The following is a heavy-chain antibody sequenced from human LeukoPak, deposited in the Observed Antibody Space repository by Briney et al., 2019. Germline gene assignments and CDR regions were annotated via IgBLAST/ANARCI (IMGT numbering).Heavy chain of an antibody. CDR2: INHSGST. CDR3: ARGVGYCSSAGCYYYYGMDV. CDR1: GGSFSGYY. V-gene: IGHV4-34*01. Sequence: PSETLSLTCAVYGGSFSGYYWSWIRQPPGKGLEWIGEINHSGSTNYNPSLKSRVTISVDTSKNQFSLKLSSVTAADTAVYYCARGVGYCSSAGCYYYYGMDVWGQGTTVTVSS. J-gene: IGHJ6*02. D-gene: IGHD2-2*01.